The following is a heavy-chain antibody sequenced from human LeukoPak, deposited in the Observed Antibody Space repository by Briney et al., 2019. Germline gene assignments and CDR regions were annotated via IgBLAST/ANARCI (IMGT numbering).Heavy chain of an antibody. Sequence: ASVKVSCKASGYTFTSYGISRVRQAPGQGLEWMGWISAYNGNTNYAQKLQGRVTMTTDASTSTAYMELRSLRSGDTAVYYCARRASGSYFLDYWGQGTLVTVSS. D-gene: IGHD1-26*01. CDR2: ISAYNGNT. CDR1: GYTFTSYG. J-gene: IGHJ4*02. V-gene: IGHV1-18*01. CDR3: ARRASGSYFLDY.